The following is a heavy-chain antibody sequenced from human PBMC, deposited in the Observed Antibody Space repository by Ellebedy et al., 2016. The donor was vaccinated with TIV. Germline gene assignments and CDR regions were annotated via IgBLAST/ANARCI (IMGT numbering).Heavy chain of an antibody. J-gene: IGHJ6*02. CDR1: GYTFTGYY. CDR2: FDHEDGKT. Sequence: AASVKVSCKASGYTFTGYYMHWVRQAPGKGLEWMGGFDHEDGKTKYAQKFQGRVTMTEDTSTDTAYMELSSLRSEDTAVYYCTGHLLPPLRAEYYYALDVWGQGTTVTVSS. D-gene: IGHD2/OR15-2a*01. V-gene: IGHV1-24*01. CDR3: TGHLLPPLRAEYYYALDV.